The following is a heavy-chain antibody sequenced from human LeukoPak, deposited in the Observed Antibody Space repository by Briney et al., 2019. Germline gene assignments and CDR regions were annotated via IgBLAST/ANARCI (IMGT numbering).Heavy chain of an antibody. J-gene: IGHJ4*02. V-gene: IGHV4-39*01. Sequence: PSETLSLTCTVSGGSISSSSYYWGWIRQPPGKGLEWIGSIYYSGSTYYNPSLKSRVTISVDTSKNQFSLKLSSVTAADTAVYYCAASPTVTTLVYWGQGTLVTVSS. CDR2: IYYSGST. CDR1: GGSISSSSYY. D-gene: IGHD4-17*01. CDR3: AASPTVTTLVY.